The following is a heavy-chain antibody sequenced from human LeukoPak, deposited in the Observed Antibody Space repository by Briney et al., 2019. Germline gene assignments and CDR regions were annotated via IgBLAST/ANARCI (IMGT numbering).Heavy chain of an antibody. Sequence: GGSLRLSCAASGFTFSDYYMSWIRQAPGKGLEWVSYISSSGSTIYYADSVKGRFTISRDNAKNSLYLQMNSLRVEDTAVYYCARASVTAITGHDGLDIWGQGTRVTVSS. CDR3: ARASVTAITGHDGLDI. J-gene: IGHJ3*02. CDR2: ISSSGSTI. CDR1: GFTFSDYY. D-gene: IGHD5-24*01. V-gene: IGHV3-11*04.